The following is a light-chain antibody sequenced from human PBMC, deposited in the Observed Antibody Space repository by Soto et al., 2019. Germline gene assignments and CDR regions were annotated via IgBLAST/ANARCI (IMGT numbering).Light chain of an antibody. J-gene: IGKJ1*01. CDR3: HQYYSAPWT. CDR1: QSVLYSSDNKNY. CDR2: WAS. V-gene: IGKV4-1*01. Sequence: DIVMNQSPDSLAVSLGERATINCKSSQSVLYSSDNKNYLAWYQQKPGQPPKLLIFWASTRESGVPDRFSGSGSGTDFTLTISTLQAEDVAVYYCHQYYSAPWTFGQGTKVEIK.